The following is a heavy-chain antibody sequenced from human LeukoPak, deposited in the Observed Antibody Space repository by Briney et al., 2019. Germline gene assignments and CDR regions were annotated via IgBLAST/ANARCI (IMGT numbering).Heavy chain of an antibody. D-gene: IGHD6-13*01. V-gene: IGHV1-18*01. CDR2: ISAYNGNT. CDR1: GYTFTSYD. J-gene: IGHJ6*03. Sequence: GASVKVSCKASGYTFTSYDINWVRQATGQGLEWMGWISAYNGNTNYAQKLQGRVTMTTDTSTSTAYMELRSLRSDDTAVYYCASTISLSSSWYEVSDYYYMDVWGKGTTVTVSS. CDR3: ASTISLSSSWYEVSDYYYMDV.